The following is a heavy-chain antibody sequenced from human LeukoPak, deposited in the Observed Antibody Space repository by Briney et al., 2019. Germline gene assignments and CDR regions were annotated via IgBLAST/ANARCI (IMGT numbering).Heavy chain of an antibody. CDR3: ARDSYVDTAMAFDY. CDR2: ISSSSSTI. J-gene: IGHJ4*02. D-gene: IGHD5-18*01. Sequence: SGGSLRLSCAASGFTFSSYSMNWVRQAPGKGLEWVSYISSSSSTIYYADSVKGRFTISRDNAKNSLYLQMNSLRAEDTAVYYCARDSYVDTAMAFDYWGQGTLVTVSS. V-gene: IGHV3-48*01. CDR1: GFTFSSYS.